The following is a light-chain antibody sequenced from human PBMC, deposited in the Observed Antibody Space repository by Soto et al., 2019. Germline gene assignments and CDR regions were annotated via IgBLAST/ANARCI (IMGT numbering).Light chain of an antibody. Sequence: DIQMPQAPSSLSPSVGDRVTITCRASQSIRICLDWYQQKPGKAPKLLIYEDSTLQSGVPSRFSGRRSGTQFTLTIGSLQPEDFATFFCQQYDDYPRTFGGGTKVDIK. CDR3: QQYDDYPRT. V-gene: IGKV1-5*01. J-gene: IGKJ4*01. CDR2: EDS. CDR1: QSIRIC.